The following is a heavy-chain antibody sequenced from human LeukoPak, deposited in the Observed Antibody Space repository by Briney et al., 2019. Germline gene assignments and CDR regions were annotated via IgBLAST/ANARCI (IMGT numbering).Heavy chain of an antibody. CDR1: GGSISSYY. D-gene: IGHD1-26*01. CDR3: ARQFRSYYYFDY. J-gene: IGHJ4*02. CDR2: IYTSGST. V-gene: IGHV4-4*09. Sequence: PSETLSLTCTVSGGSISSYYWSWIRQPPGKGLEWIGYIYTSGSTNYNPSLKSRVTISVDTSKNQFSLKLSSVTAADTAVYYCARQFRSYYYFDYWGQGTLVTVSS.